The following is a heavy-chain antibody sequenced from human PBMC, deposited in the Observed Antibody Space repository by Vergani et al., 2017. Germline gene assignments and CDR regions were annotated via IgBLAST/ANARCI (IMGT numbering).Heavy chain of an antibody. CDR3: AKDDGDYVFGY. CDR1: GFTFSSYG. CDR2: ISYDGSNK. J-gene: IGHJ4*02. V-gene: IGHV3-30*18. Sequence: QVQLVESGGGVVQPGRSLRLSCAASGFTFSSYGMHWVRQAPGKGLEWVGVISYDGSNKYYADSVKGRFTISRDNSKNTLYLQMNSLRAEDTAVYYCAKDDGDYVFGYWGQGTLVTVSS. D-gene: IGHD4-17*01.